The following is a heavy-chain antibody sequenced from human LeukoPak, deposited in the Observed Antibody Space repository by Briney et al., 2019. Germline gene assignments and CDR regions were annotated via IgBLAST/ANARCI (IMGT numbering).Heavy chain of an antibody. Sequence: AGGSLRLSCAASGFTFSSYGVQFSSYGMHWGRQAPGKVLERVAFIRSDGRNKYYADSVKGRFTISRDNTKNTLYLQRSSLRAEDTAIYYCAKLKTNYYYYMDVWGKGTTVIVSS. CDR3: AKLKTNYYYYMDV. CDR2: IRSDGRNK. CDR1: GFTFSSYGVQFSSYG. D-gene: IGHD4-11*01. J-gene: IGHJ6*03. V-gene: IGHV3-30*02.